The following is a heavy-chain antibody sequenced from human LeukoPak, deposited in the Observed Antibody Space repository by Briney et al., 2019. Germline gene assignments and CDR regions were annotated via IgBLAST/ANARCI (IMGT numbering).Heavy chain of an antibody. CDR3: AKDATASPYFHWFDN. D-gene: IGHD3-9*01. CDR2: ISSGDRT. CDR1: VFTFSSYD. V-gene: IGHV3-23*01. J-gene: IGHJ4*02. Sequence: GGSLRLSCAASVFTFSSYDMNWVRQAPGKGLEWVAGISSGDRTFHAESVKGRFTISRDKSKDTLYLQMNSLRAEDTAVYYCAKDATASPYFHWFDNWGQGTQVIVSS.